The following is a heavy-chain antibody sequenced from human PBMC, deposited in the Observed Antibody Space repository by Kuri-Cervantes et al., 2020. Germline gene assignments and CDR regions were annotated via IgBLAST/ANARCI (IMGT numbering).Heavy chain of an antibody. CDR1: GFTFSNYV. Sequence: GESLKISCAASGFTFSNYVMNWVRQAPGKGLEWVTVISFDGSIQYYTDSVKGRFTISRDNSKNTLHLQMSSLRLEDTTVYFCARGSSTGWFVNWGQGSLVTVSS. CDR3: ARGSSTGWFVN. CDR2: ISFDGSIQ. V-gene: IGHV3-30-3*01. D-gene: IGHD6-19*01. J-gene: IGHJ4*02.